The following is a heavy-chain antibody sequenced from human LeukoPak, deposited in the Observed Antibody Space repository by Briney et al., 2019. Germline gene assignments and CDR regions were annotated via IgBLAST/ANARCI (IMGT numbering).Heavy chain of an antibody. J-gene: IGHJ3*02. CDR3: ARDHGGDGVFDI. CDR2: ISSSSNTI. D-gene: IGHD4-23*01. Sequence: PGGSLRLSCAASGFTFSSSSMNWVRQAPGKGLEWVLYISSSSNTIYYADSVKGRFTISRDNANNSLYLQMNSLRDEDTAVYYCARDHGGDGVFDIWGKGTMVTVSS. V-gene: IGHV3-48*02. CDR1: GFTFSSSS.